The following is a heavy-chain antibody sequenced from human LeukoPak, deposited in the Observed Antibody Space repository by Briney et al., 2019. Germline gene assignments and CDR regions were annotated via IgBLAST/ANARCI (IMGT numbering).Heavy chain of an antibody. CDR3: AGVHAVVTPHFDY. D-gene: IGHD4-23*01. Sequence: GGSLRLSCAASGFTFSSYNMNWVRQAPGKGLEWVSSISSSSSYIYYADSVKGRFTISRDNAKNSLYLQMNSLRAADTAVYYCAGVHAVVTPHFDYWGQGTLVTVSS. CDR2: ISSSSSYI. CDR1: GFTFSSYN. V-gene: IGHV3-21*01. J-gene: IGHJ4*02.